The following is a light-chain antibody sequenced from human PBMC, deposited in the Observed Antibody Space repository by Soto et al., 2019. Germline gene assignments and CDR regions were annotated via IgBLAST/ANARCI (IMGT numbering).Light chain of an antibody. CDR2: DAS. CDR1: ESIIRR. CDR3: VHHNSYPWT. V-gene: IGKV1-5*01. J-gene: IGKJ1*01. Sequence: DIRITQSETDLFASAGNRITSACRASESIIRRLAWYQQKPGKAPKLLIYDASRLESGVPSRFSGSGSRTEFTLTPTSPQPDDFAPYYCVHHNSYPWTFGQGTKVDIK.